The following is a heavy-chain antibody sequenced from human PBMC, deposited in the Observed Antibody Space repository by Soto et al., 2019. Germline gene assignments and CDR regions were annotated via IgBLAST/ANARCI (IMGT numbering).Heavy chain of an antibody. CDR1: GFTFDVYA. CDR3: AKDISLRGWVYLVVEY. J-gene: IGHJ4*02. V-gene: IGHV3-9*01. CDR2: INYNSGSV. Sequence: EVQLVESGGGWVQPGRSLRLSCAASGFTFDVYAKHWVRQAPGKGLEWVSGINYNSGSVGYADSVKGQFTISRDNAKNSLHLQMNSLRAEDTAVYYCAKDISLRGWVYLVVEYWGQGTLVTVSP. D-gene: IGHD6-13*01.